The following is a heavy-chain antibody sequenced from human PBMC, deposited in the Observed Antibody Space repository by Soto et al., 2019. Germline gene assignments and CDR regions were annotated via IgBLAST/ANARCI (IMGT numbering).Heavy chain of an antibody. Sequence: GGSLRLSCTASGFTFRTFGMNWVRQAPGKGLEWVATISDDATKKDYADSVKGRFTISRDNSKNTVYLQMDSLRSEDTAVYYCAKDLRVFTLMYTCDYWGQGTLVTVSS. J-gene: IGHJ4*02. V-gene: IGHV3-30*18. CDR1: GFTFRTFG. D-gene: IGHD1-1*01. CDR2: ISDDATKK. CDR3: AKDLRVFTLMYTCDY.